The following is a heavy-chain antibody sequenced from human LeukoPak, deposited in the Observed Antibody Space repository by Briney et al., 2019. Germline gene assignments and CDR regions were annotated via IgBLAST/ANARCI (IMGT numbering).Heavy chain of an antibody. CDR3: ARGGVLWFGEFLFRY. CDR2: IYSGGST. V-gene: IGHV3-66*01. Sequence: GGSLRLSCAASGFTVSSNYMSWVRQAPGKGLEWVSVIYSGGSTYYADSVKGRFTISRDNSKNTLYLQMNSLRAEDTAVYYCARGGVLWFGEFLFRYWGQGTLVTVSS. D-gene: IGHD3-10*01. CDR1: GFTVSSNY. J-gene: IGHJ4*02.